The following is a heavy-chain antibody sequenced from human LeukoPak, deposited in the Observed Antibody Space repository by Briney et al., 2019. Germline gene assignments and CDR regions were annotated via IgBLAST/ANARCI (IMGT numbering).Heavy chain of an antibody. CDR2: ISSSSSII. Sequence: PGGSLRLSCAASGFTFSSYSMNWVRQAPGKGLEWVSSISSSSSIIYYADSVKGRFTISRDNAKNSLYLQMNSLRAEDTAVYYCARGRRPDAFDSWGQGTRVTVSS. V-gene: IGHV3-21*01. CDR3: ARGRRPDAFDS. CDR1: GFTFSSYS. J-gene: IGHJ3*02.